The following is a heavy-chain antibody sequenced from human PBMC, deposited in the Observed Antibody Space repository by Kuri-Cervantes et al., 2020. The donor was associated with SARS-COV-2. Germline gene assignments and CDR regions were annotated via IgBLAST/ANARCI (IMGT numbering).Heavy chain of an antibody. CDR2: IIPFFGTP. D-gene: IGHD4-23*01. Sequence: SVKVSCKASRDTFATFGFSWVRQAPGQGLEWMGGIIPFFGTPSYAQRFGGRVTITADESTSTVYMEMSSLIFEDTAVYFCARDVGYGGSSELDITYFDCWGQGTLVTVSS. CDR1: RDTFATFG. CDR3: ARDVGYGGSSELDITYFDC. J-gene: IGHJ4*02. V-gene: IGHV1-69*13.